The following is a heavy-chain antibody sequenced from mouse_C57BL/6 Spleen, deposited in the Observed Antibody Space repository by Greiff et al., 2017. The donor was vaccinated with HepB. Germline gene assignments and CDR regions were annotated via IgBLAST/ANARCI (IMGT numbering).Heavy chain of an antibody. J-gene: IGHJ4*01. D-gene: IGHD2-1*01. V-gene: IGHV1-20*01. CDR2: INPYNGDT. CDR1: GYSFTGYF. Sequence: VQLQQSGPELVKPGDSVKISCKASGYSFTGYFMNWVMQSHGKSLEWIGRINPYNGDTFYNQKLKGKATLTVDKSSSTAHMEIRSLTSEDSAVYYCARLDYGKDYYAMDYWGQGTSVTVSS. CDR3: ARLDYGKDYYAMDY.